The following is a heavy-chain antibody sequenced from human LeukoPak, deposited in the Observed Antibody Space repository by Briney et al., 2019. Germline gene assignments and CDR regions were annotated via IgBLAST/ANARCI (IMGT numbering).Heavy chain of an antibody. Sequence: MPSETLSLTCAVYGGSFSGYYWSWIRQPPGKGLEWIGYIYYSGSTNYNPSLKSRVTILVDTSKNQFSLKLSSVTAADTAVYYCARDKSSGWYVSPAFDIWGQGTMVTVSS. V-gene: IGHV4-59*01. CDR3: ARDKSSGWYVSPAFDI. J-gene: IGHJ3*02. CDR1: GGSFSGYY. D-gene: IGHD6-19*01. CDR2: IYYSGST.